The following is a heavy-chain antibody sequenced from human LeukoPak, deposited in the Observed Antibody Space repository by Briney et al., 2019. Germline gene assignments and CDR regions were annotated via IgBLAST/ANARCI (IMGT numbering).Heavy chain of an antibody. CDR3: ARGSYSSSWYRLKFAY. D-gene: IGHD6-13*01. CDR1: GGSFSGYY. Sequence: SETLSLTCAVYGGSFSGYYWSWIRQPPGKGLEWIGEINHSGSTNYNPSLKSRVTISVDTSKNQFSLKLSSVTAADTAVYYCARGSYSSSWYRLKFAYWGQGTLVTVSS. V-gene: IGHV4-34*01. J-gene: IGHJ4*02. CDR2: INHSGST.